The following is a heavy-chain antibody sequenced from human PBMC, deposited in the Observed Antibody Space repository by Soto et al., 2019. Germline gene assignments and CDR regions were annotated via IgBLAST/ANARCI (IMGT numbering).Heavy chain of an antibody. J-gene: IGHJ6*03. V-gene: IGHV1-2*04. CDR1: GDSFNDYY. CDR2: INPNGGVT. D-gene: IGHD5-12*01. Sequence: QVQLVQSGAEVRKPEASVTVSCRSSGDSFNDYYIHWVRQAPGQGFEWMGWINPNGGVTKYAQKFQGWVSMTRDTSIRTVYMQLIRLRSDDTAVYYCARESGGATATLDYYYFYMDVWGTGTTVTVSS. CDR3: ARESGGATATLDYYYFYMDV.